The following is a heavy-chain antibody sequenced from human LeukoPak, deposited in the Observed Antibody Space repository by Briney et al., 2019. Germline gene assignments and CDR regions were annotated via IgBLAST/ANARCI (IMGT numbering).Heavy chain of an antibody. CDR2: IYYSGST. D-gene: IGHD1-26*01. J-gene: IGHJ4*02. V-gene: IGHV4-39*01. CDR1: GGSISSSSYY. CDR3: ASDKWELPEYYFDY. Sequence: SETLSLTCTVSGGSISSSSYYWGWIRQPPGKGLEWIGSIYYSGSTYYNPSLKSRVTISVDTSKNQSSLKLSSVTAADTAVYYCASDKWELPEYYFDYWGQGTLVTVSS.